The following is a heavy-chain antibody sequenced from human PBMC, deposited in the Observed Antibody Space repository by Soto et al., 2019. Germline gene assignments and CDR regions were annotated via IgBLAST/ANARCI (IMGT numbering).Heavy chain of an antibody. J-gene: IGHJ5*02. Sequence: LRLSCAASGFTFSSYAMSWVRQAPGKGLEWVSAISGSGGSTYYADSVKGRFTISRDNSKNTLYLQMNSLRAEDTAVYYCAKCHSSSWRNWFDPWGQGTLVTVSS. CDR1: GFTFSSYA. CDR3: AKCHSSSWRNWFDP. V-gene: IGHV3-23*01. D-gene: IGHD6-13*01. CDR2: ISGSGGST.